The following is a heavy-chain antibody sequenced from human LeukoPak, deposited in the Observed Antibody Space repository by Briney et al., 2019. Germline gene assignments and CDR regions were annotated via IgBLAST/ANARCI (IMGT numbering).Heavy chain of an antibody. V-gene: IGHV3-21*01. CDR3: ASSQRGDYADYYYYYGMDV. J-gene: IGHJ6*02. CDR2: ISSSSSYI. D-gene: IGHD4-17*01. CDR1: GFTFSSYS. Sequence: PGGSLRLSCAASGFTFSSYSMNWVRQAPGKGLEWVSSISSSSSYIYYADSVKGRFTISRDNAKNSLYLQMNSLRAKDTAVYYCASSQRGDYADYYYYYGMDVWGQGTTVTVSS.